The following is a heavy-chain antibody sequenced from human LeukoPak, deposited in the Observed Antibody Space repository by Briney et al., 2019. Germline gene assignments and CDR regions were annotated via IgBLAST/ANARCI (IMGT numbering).Heavy chain of an antibody. D-gene: IGHD3-9*01. J-gene: IGHJ5*02. V-gene: IGHV4-59*01. CDR3: ARGRYTAGDNWFDP. CDR1: GGSITSSY. Sequence: SETLSLTCTVSGGSITSSYWSWIRQSPGKGLEWIGYIHYTGSTNYNPSLKSRVTMLIDTSKNQFSLKLSSVTAADTAVYYCARGRYTAGDNWFDPWGQGTLVTVSS. CDR2: IHYTGST.